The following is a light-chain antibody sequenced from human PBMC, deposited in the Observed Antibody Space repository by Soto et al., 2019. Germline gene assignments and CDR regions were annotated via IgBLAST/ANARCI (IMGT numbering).Light chain of an antibody. CDR2: LNSDGSH. Sequence: QLVLTQSPSASASLGASVKLTCTLSSGHSSYAIAWHQQQPEKGPRYLMKLNSDGSHDKGDGIPDRFSGSSSGAERFLTISSLQSEDEADYHCQTWGTGIVVFGGGTKVTVL. J-gene: IGLJ2*01. CDR1: SGHSSYA. V-gene: IGLV4-69*01. CDR3: QTWGTGIVV.